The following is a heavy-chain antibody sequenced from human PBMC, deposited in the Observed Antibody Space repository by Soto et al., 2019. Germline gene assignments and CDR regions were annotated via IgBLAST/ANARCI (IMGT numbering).Heavy chain of an antibody. Sequence: QLQLQESGPGLVKTSETLYVTCTVSGGSMSRNNYYWGWIHQPPGKGLEWIASILSSGSTYYNPSLKSRVTIFVDTSKNQFSLKMNSVTAADTAVYYCARPQTGHSGGSQFDPWGQGTLVTVSS. J-gene: IGHJ5*02. CDR2: ILSSGST. CDR1: GGSMSRNNYY. D-gene: IGHD2-15*01. V-gene: IGHV4-39*01. CDR3: ARPQTGHSGGSQFDP.